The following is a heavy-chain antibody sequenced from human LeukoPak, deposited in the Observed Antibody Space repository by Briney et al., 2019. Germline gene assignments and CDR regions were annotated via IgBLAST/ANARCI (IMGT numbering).Heavy chain of an antibody. D-gene: IGHD1-26*01. V-gene: IGHV3-21*01. J-gene: IGHJ4*02. Sequence: PGGSLRLSCSASGFTVSSNYMSWVRQAPGKGLEWVSSISSSSSYIYYTDSVKGRFTISRDNAKNSLYLQMNSLRAEDTAVYYCASQQSGSYPGWGQGTLVTVSS. CDR1: GFTVSSNY. CDR2: ISSSSSYI. CDR3: ASQQSGSYPG.